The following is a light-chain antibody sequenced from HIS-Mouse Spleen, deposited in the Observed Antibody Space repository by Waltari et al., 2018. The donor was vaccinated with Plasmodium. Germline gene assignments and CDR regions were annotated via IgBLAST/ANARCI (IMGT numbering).Light chain of an antibody. V-gene: IGKV1-33*01. CDR3: QQYDNLPYT. Sequence: DIQMTQSPSSLSASVGDRVTITCQASQDISNYLNWYQQKPGKAPKLLIYDASNLETGVPSRFSGSGSVTDFTFTISSLQPEDIATYYCQQYDNLPYTFGHGTKLEIK. CDR2: DAS. J-gene: IGKJ2*01. CDR1: QDISNY.